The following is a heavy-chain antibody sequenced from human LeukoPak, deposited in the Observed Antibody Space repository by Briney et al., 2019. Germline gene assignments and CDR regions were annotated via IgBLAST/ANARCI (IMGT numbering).Heavy chain of an antibody. D-gene: IGHD3-9*01. CDR1: DYSISSGYGYY. CDR2: IYHSGIT. Sequence: SETLSLTCTVSDYSISSGYGYYWGWIRQPPGKGLEWIGNIYHSGITYYNHFNSSLKSRVTISIDTSKNQFSLRLTSVTAADTAVYYCARREGILTFDYWGQGTLVTVSS. J-gene: IGHJ4*02. V-gene: IGHV4-38-2*02. CDR3: ARREGILTFDY.